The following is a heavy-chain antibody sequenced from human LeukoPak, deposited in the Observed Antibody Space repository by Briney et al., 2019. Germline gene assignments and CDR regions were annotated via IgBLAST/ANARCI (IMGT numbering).Heavy chain of an antibody. CDR2: ISSSSTTI. CDR1: GFTFCTYS. Sequence: GGSLRLSCAASGFTFCTYSMNWVRQAPGKGLEGVSYISSSSTTIYYADSVKGRFTISRDNAKNSLYLQMISLRAEDTAVYFCAREENCDTTSCYTGVEPFDIWGQGTMVTVSS. J-gene: IGHJ3*02. CDR3: AREENCDTTSCYTGVEPFDI. D-gene: IGHD2-2*02. V-gene: IGHV3-48*01.